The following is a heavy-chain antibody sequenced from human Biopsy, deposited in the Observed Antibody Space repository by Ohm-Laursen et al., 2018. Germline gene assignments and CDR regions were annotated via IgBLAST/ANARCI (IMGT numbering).Heavy chain of an antibody. CDR3: ARDGAGSYHDY. D-gene: IGHD3-10*01. Sequence: LRLSCAASGFTFSDYYMSWIRQAPGKGLEWLSYISGSGTTIFYADSVKGRFTVSRDNAKNSLYLQMNSPTVEDTAVYYCARDGAGSYHDYWGQGTLVTVSS. CDR2: ISGSGTTI. V-gene: IGHV3-11*01. CDR1: GFTFSDYY. J-gene: IGHJ4*02.